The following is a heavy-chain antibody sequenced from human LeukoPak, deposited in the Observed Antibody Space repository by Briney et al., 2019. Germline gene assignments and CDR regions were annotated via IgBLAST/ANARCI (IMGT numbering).Heavy chain of an antibody. Sequence: ASVKVSCKASGYTFTSYGIGWVRQAPGQGLEWMGWISAYNGNTNYAQKLQGRVTMTTDTSTSTAYMELRSLRSDDTAVYYCARATTYYDFWSGYYYFDYWGQGTLVTVSS. CDR3: ARATTYYDFWSGYYYFDY. J-gene: IGHJ4*02. D-gene: IGHD3-3*01. CDR2: ISAYNGNT. CDR1: GYTFTSYG. V-gene: IGHV1-18*01.